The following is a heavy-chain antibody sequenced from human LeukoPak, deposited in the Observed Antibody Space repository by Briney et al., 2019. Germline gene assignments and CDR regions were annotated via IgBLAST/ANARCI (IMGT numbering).Heavy chain of an antibody. Sequence: ASVKVSCKASGYTFTSYGISWVRQAPGQGLEWMGWISAYNGNTNYAQKLQGRVTMTTDTSTSTAYMELRSLRSDDTAVYYCARRGSVAALGGDYYYYGMDVWGQGTTVTVSS. CDR1: GYTFTSYG. J-gene: IGHJ6*02. CDR3: ARRGSVAALGGDYYYYGMDV. CDR2: ISAYNGNT. V-gene: IGHV1-18*01. D-gene: IGHD2-15*01.